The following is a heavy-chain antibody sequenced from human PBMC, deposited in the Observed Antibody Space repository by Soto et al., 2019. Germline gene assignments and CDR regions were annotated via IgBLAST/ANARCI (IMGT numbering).Heavy chain of an antibody. D-gene: IGHD1-26*01. J-gene: IGHJ2*01. V-gene: IGHV1-18*01. CDR1: GYTFTSYG. CDR2: ISAYNGNT. CDR3: ARASGELLRPSSWYFDL. Sequence: QVQLVQSGAEVKKPGASVKVSCKASGYTFTSYGISWVRQAPGQGLEWMGWISAYNGNTNYAQQLQGRVTMTTDASTSTAYMELRSLRSDDTAVYYCARASGELLRPSSWYFDLWGRGTLVTVSA.